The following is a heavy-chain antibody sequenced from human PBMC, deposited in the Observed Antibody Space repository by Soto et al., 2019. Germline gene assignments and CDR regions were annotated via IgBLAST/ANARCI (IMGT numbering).Heavy chain of an antibody. Sequence: GGSLRLSCAASGFTFSSYGMHWVRQAPGKGLEWVAVISYDGSNKYYADSVKGRFTISRDNSKNTLYLQMNSLRAEDTAVYYCAKDVSQTGTSLGMDVWGQGTTVTVSS. V-gene: IGHV3-30*18. CDR3: AKDVSQTGTSLGMDV. D-gene: IGHD1-1*01. CDR2: ISYDGSNK. J-gene: IGHJ6*02. CDR1: GFTFSSYG.